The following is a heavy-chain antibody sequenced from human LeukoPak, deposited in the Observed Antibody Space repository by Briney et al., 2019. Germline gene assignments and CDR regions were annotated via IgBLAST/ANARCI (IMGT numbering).Heavy chain of an antibody. CDR3: ARDRPDTYYFDY. CDR1: GGSISRYY. V-gene: IGHV4-4*07. Sequence: SETLSLTCTVSGGSISRYYWSWIRQPAGKGLEWIGRIYTSGSINYNPSLKSRVTMSVDTSKNQFSLKLSSVTAADTAVYYCARDRPDTYYFDYWGQGTLVTVSS. D-gene: IGHD2-2*01. CDR2: IYTSGSI. J-gene: IGHJ4*02.